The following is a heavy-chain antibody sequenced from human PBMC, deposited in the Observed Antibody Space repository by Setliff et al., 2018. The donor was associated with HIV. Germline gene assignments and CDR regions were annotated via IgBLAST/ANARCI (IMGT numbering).Heavy chain of an antibody. J-gene: IGHJ6*02. CDR2: IYHSGST. CDR1: GYSISSGYY. Sequence: SETLSLTCAVSGYSISSGYYWGWIRQPPGKGLEWIGSIYHSGSTYYNPSLKSRVTISVDTSKNQFSLNMSSVTAADTAVYYCARQFTVQWLVSTYGMDVWGQGTTVTVSS. D-gene: IGHD6-19*01. CDR3: ARQFTVQWLVSTYGMDV. V-gene: IGHV4-38-2*01.